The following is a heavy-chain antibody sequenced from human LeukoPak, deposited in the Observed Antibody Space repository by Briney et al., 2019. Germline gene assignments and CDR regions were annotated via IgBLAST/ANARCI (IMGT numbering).Heavy chain of an antibody. J-gene: IGHJ3*02. Sequence: GASVKVSCKASGGTFSSYAISWVRQAPGQGLEWMGGIIPIFGTANYAQKFQGRVTITADKPTSTAYMELSSLRSEDTAVYYCARQDYGDYLGAFDIWGQGTMVTVSS. V-gene: IGHV1-69*06. CDR2: IIPIFGTA. CDR1: GGTFSSYA. D-gene: IGHD4-17*01. CDR3: ARQDYGDYLGAFDI.